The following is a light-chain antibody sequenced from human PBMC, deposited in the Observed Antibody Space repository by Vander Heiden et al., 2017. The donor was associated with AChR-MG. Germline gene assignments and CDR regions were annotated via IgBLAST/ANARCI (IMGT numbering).Light chain of an antibody. J-gene: IGKJ4*01. CDR3: QHLDT. CDR2: GAS. CDR1: QSVSSN. V-gene: IGKV3-15*01. Sequence: EIVMTQSPATLSVSPGERATLSCRASQSVSSNLAGDQQKPGQAPRLLIYGASTRATGIQDRFSGSGSGTEFTLTISSLQSEDFAGYDGQHLDTFGGGTKVEIK.